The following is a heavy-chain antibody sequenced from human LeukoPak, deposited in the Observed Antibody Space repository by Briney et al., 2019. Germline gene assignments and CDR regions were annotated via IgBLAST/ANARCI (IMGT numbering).Heavy chain of an antibody. J-gene: IGHJ4*02. CDR2: IYYSGST. V-gene: IGHV4-39*01. CDR1: GGSISSGSYY. CDR3: ARQSPTVPLDY. D-gene: IGHD4-11*01. Sequence: PSQTLSLTCTVSGGSISSGSYYWGWIRQPPGKGLEWIGSIYYSGSTYYNPSLKSRVTISVDTSKNQFSLKLSSVTAADTAVYYCARQSPTVPLDYWGQGTLVTVSS.